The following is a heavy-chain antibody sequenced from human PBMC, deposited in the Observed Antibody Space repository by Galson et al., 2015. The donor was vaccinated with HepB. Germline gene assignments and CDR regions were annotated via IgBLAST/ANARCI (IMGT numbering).Heavy chain of an antibody. V-gene: IGHV3-23*01. Sequence: SLRLSCAASGFTFSSYAMSWVRQAPGKGLEWVSAISGSGGSTYYADSVKGRFTISRDNSKNTLYLQMNSLRAEDTAVYYCAIHPRIAAAGKQEYFQHWGQGTLVTVSS. J-gene: IGHJ1*01. D-gene: IGHD6-13*01. CDR3: AIHPRIAAAGKQEYFQH. CDR1: GFTFSSYA. CDR2: ISGSGGST.